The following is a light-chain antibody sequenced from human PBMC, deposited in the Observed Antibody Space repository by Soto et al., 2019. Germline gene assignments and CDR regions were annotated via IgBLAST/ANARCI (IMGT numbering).Light chain of an antibody. CDR3: QSYDNSLHGYV. Sequence: QAVVTQPPSVSGAPGQRVTISCSSNIETDYDVHWYQQLPETAPRLLIHGNTNRPSGVPDRFSGSKSGTSASLAITGLQAEDEADYYCQSYDNSLHGYVFGTGTQLTVL. V-gene: IGLV1-40*01. CDR1: SNIETDYD. J-gene: IGLJ7*01. CDR2: GNT.